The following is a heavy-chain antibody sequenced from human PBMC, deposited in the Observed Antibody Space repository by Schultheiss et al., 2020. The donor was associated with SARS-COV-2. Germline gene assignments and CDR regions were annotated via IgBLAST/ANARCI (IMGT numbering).Heavy chain of an antibody. CDR1: GGSISSSCYY. D-gene: IGHD3-10*01. CDR3: ARRGVRGVHPFYY. J-gene: IGHJ4*02. Sequence: SQTLSLTCTVSGGSISSSCYYWGWIRQPPGKGLEWIGSIYYSGSTYYNPSLKSLVTISVDTSKNQFSLKLSSVTAADTAVYYCARRGVRGVHPFYYWGQGTLVTVSS. V-gene: IGHV4-39*01. CDR2: IYYSGST.